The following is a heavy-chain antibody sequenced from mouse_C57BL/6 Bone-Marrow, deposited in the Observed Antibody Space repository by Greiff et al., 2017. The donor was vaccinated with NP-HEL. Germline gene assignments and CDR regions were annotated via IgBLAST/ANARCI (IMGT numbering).Heavy chain of an antibody. J-gene: IGHJ2*01. D-gene: IGHD1-1*01. CDR1: GYSFTGYY. CDR2: INPSTGGT. CDR3: ANLFYYGTHFDY. V-gene: IGHV1-42*01. Sequence: DVKLVESGPELVKPGASVKISCKASGYSFTGYYMNWVKQSPEKSLEWIGEINPSTGGTTYNQKFKAKATLTVDKSSSTAYMQLKSLTAEDSAVYYCANLFYYGTHFDYWGQGTTLTVSS.